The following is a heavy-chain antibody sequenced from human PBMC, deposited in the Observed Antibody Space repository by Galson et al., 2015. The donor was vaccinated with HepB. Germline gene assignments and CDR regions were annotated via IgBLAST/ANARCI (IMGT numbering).Heavy chain of an antibody. Sequence: KLSCTASGFTFSHYGMVWVRQVPGQGLEWMSFICGQVDTAIYADSVKGRFSISGDNSGNTPHLIMNSLSAEDTAVYFCGILPGPMDGWGKGTTVTVSS. D-gene: IGHD3-10*01. J-gene: IGHJ6*03. CDR1: GFTFSHYG. CDR2: ICGQVDTA. V-gene: IGHV3-NL1*01. CDR3: GILPGPMDG.